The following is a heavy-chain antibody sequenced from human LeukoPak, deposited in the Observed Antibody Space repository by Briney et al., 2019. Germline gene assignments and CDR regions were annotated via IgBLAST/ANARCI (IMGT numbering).Heavy chain of an antibody. CDR1: GGSFSGYY. V-gene: IGHV4-34*01. CDR3: ARGRRTVRFDY. CDR2: INHSGST. Sequence: PSETLSLTCAVYGGSFSGYYWSWIRQPPGKGLEWIGEINHSGSTNYNPSLKSRVTLSVDTSKNQFSLKLSSVTAADTAVYYCARGRRTVRFDYWGQGTLVTVSS. J-gene: IGHJ4*02. D-gene: IGHD6-6*01.